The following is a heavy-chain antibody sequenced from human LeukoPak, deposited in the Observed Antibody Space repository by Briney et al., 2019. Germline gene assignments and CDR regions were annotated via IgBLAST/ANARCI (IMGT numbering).Heavy chain of an antibody. D-gene: IGHD3-3*01. CDR2: ISNSDGYT. J-gene: IGHJ4*02. CDR1: GFTFSSYD. CDR3: AKGLGVDIDFLLFDS. Sequence: GGSLRLSCAASGFTFSSYDMSWLRQAPGKGLEWDSTISNSDGYTYYADSVKGRFTISRDKSKNTLYLQMNSLRAEDTAIYYCAKGLGVDIDFLLFDSWGQGTLVTVSS. V-gene: IGHV3-23*01.